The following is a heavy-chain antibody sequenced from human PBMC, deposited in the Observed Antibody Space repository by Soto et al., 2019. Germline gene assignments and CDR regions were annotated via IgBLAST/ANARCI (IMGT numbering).Heavy chain of an antibody. CDR2: ISAYNGNT. D-gene: IGHD3-3*01. J-gene: IGHJ4*02. CDR1: GYTFTSYG. V-gene: IGHV1-18*01. CDR3: ARDFGGFWSGYIYGPSFDY. Sequence: QVQLVQSGAEVKKPGASVKVSCKASGYTFTSYGISWVRQAPGQGLEWMGWISAYNGNTNYAQKLQGRVTMTTDTSTSTAYMELRSLRSDDTAAYYCARDFGGFWSGYIYGPSFDYWGQGTLVTVSS.